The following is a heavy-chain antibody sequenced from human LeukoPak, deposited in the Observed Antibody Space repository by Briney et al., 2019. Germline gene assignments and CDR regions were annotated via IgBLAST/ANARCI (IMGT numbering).Heavy chain of an antibody. CDR2: IYYSGSP. D-gene: IGHD3-22*01. Sequence: SETLSLTCTVSGGSISSGDYYWSWIRQPPGKGLEWIGCIYYSGSPNYNPSLKSRVTISVDTSKNQFSLKLTSVTAADTAVYYCARELIEQSLFDYWGQGTLVTVSS. CDR3: ARELIEQSLFDY. CDR1: GGSISSGDYY. J-gene: IGHJ4*02. V-gene: IGHV4-61*08.